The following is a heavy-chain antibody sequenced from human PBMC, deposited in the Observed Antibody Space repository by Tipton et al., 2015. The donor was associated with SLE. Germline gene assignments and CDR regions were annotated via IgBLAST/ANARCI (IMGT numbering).Heavy chain of an antibody. D-gene: IGHD6-13*01. J-gene: IGHJ2*01. CDR3: AGRGYSSSWSSFDV. V-gene: IGHV3-74*01. CDR1: GFTFSSYW. CDR2: INSDGSST. Sequence: SLRLSCAASGFTFSSYWMHWVRQAPGKGLVWVSRINSDGSSTSYADSVKGRFTISRDNAKNTLYLQMNSLRAEDTAVYYCAGRGYSSSWSSFDVWGRGTLVTVSS.